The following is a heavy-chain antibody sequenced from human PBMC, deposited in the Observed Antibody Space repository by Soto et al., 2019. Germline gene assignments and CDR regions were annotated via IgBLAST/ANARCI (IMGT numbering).Heavy chain of an antibody. CDR1: GYTLTELS. CDR2: FDPEDGET. Sequence: GPVKVCCKVSGYTLTELSMHWVRQAPGKGLEWMGGFDPEDGETIYAQKFQGRVTVTEDTSTDTAYMELSSLRSEDTAVYYCATDGYDSWGQGTLVTVSS. CDR3: ATDGYDS. V-gene: IGHV1-24*01. J-gene: IGHJ5*02. D-gene: IGHD5-12*01.